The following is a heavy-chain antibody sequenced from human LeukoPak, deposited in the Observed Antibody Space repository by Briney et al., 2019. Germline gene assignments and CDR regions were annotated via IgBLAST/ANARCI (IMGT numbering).Heavy chain of an antibody. CDR2: VYDSWNN. Sequence: SETLSLTCTVSGDSINSGNSHWTWIRQPPGKGLEWLGSVYDSWNNYYNPSLESRITMSVDTSKNQYSLELSSVIAADTAVYYCASYFVGNGGRGYWGQGTLVTVSS. J-gene: IGHJ4*02. V-gene: IGHV4-30-4*01. D-gene: IGHD3-10*02. CDR1: GDSINSGNSH. CDR3: ASYFVGNGGRGY.